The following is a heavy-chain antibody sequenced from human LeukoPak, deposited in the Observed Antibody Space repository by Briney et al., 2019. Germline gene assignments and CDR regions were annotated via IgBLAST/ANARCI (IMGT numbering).Heavy chain of an antibody. Sequence: PSETLSLTCTVSGGSISSSSYYWGWIRQPPGKGLEWIGSIYYSGSTYYNPSLKSRVTISVDTSKNQFSLKLSSVTAADTAVYYCARGPGVTTVGGYFQHWGQGTLVTVSS. CDR1: GGSISSSSYY. D-gene: IGHD4-23*01. CDR3: ARGPGVTTVGGYFQH. J-gene: IGHJ1*01. V-gene: IGHV4-39*07. CDR2: IYYSGST.